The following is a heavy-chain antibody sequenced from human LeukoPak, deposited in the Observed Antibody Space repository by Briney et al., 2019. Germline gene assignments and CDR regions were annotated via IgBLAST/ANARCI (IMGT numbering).Heavy chain of an antibody. Sequence: SETLSLTCTVSGGSISSDYWSWIRRPAGKGLECMGRIYTSGSTNYNPSLKSRVTMSVDTSKNQFSLKLSSVTAEDPAVYYCAREKSRSWYMHWFDPWGQGTLVTVSS. CDR3: AREKSRSWYMHWFDP. CDR2: IYTSGST. CDR1: GGSISSDY. J-gene: IGHJ5*02. V-gene: IGHV4-4*07. D-gene: IGHD6-13*01.